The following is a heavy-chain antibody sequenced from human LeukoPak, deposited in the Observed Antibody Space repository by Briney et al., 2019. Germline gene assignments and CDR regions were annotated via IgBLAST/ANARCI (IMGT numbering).Heavy chain of an antibody. V-gene: IGHV3-9*01. CDR2: ISWNSGSI. Sequence: PGGSLRLSCAASGFTFDDYAMHWVRQAPGKGLEWVSGISWNSGSIGYADSVKGRFTISRDNAKNSLYLQMNSLRAEDTALYYCAKEKFGQGIDYWGQGTLVTVSS. CDR1: GFTFDDYA. CDR3: AKEKFGQGIDY. J-gene: IGHJ4*02. D-gene: IGHD3-10*01.